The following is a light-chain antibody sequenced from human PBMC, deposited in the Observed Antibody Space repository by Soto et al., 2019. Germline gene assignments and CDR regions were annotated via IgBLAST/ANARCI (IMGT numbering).Light chain of an antibody. CDR2: GVS. CDR1: QRVSNTY. V-gene: IGKV3-20*01. J-gene: IGKJ4*01. CDR3: QQYSSSPVT. Sequence: EIVLAQSPGTLSLSPGERATLSCRASQRVSNTYLAWYQQKPGQAPRLLIDGVSRRATGIPDRFSGSGSGTDFTLTSSRLEPEDVAVYYWQQYSSSPVTCGGGTTVEIK.